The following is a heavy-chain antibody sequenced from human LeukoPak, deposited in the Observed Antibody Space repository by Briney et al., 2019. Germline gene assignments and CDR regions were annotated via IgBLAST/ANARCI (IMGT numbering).Heavy chain of an antibody. CDR1: GGSISSYY. V-gene: IGHV4-4*07. Sequence: PSETLSLTCTVSGGSISSYYWSWIRQPAGKGLEWIGRIYTSGSTDYNPSLKSRVTMSVDTSKNQFSLKLSSVTAADTAVYYCARVRVYSGYEYYFDYWGQGTLVTVSS. D-gene: IGHD5-12*01. J-gene: IGHJ4*02. CDR3: ARVRVYSGYEYYFDY. CDR2: IYTSGST.